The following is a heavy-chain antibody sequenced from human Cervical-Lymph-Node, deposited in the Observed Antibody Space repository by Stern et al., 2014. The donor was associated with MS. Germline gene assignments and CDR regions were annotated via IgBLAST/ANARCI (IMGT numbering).Heavy chain of an antibody. CDR3: ARHDRIALGTAIGN. CDR2: ISHTEQT. Sequence: QVQLQESGPGLVRPSDTLSLICSVSGVSISSDAYYWGWVRQSPGQGLEWIGSISHTEQTYNNPPMKSRFPIAANTPKNKFPLNLRSVTAADTALYFCARHDRIALGTAIGNWGQGTLVTVSP. J-gene: IGHJ4*02. CDR1: GVSISSDAYY. V-gene: IGHV4-39*01. D-gene: IGHD2-21*02.